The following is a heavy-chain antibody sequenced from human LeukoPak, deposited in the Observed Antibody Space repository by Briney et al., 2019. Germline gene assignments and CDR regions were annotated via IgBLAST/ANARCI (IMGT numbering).Heavy chain of an antibody. CDR2: INHSGST. J-gene: IGHJ4*02. D-gene: IGHD1-20*01. V-gene: IGHV4-34*01. CDR3: ARAPRGYNWNYFGY. Sequence: SETLSLTCAVYGGSFSGYYWSWIRQPPGKGLEWIGEINHSGSTNYNPSLKSRGTISVDTSKNQFSLKLSSVTAADTAVYYCARAPRGYNWNYFGYWGQGTLVTVSS. CDR1: GGSFSGYY.